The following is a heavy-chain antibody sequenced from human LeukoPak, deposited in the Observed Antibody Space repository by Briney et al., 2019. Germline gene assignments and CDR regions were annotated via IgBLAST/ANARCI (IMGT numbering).Heavy chain of an antibody. CDR2: IDHSGST. D-gene: IGHD6-19*01. V-gene: IGHV4-34*01. CDR1: GGSFSGYY. Sequence: SETLSLTCAVYGGSFSGYYWSWIRQPPGKGLEWIGEIDHSGSTNYNPSLKSRVTISVDTSKNQFSLKLSSVTAADTAVYYCAKVSSYSSGWYYYYYYMDVWGKGTTVTVSS. CDR3: AKVSSYSSGWYYYYYYMDV. J-gene: IGHJ6*03.